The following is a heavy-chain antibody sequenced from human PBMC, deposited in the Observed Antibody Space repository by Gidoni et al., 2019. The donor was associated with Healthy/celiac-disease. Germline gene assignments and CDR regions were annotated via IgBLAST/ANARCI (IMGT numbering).Heavy chain of an antibody. Sequence: QVQLVESGGGVVQPVRSLRLSCAASGFTFSSYAMHWVCQAPGKGLEWVEVISYDGSNKYYADSVKGRFTISRDNSKNTLYLQMNSLRAEDTAVYYCARVRKGNCSGGSCHDWGQGTLVTVSS. CDR1: GFTFSSYA. J-gene: IGHJ4*02. D-gene: IGHD2-15*01. CDR3: ARVRKGNCSGGSCHD. CDR2: ISYDGSNK. V-gene: IGHV3-30-3*01.